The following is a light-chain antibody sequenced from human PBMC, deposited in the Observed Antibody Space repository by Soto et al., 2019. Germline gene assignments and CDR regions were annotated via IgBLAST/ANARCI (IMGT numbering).Light chain of an antibody. CDR2: DAS. CDR1: QSISSW. V-gene: IGKV1-5*01. J-gene: IGKJ4*02. CDR3: QEYNSYSPLT. Sequence: DIQMTQSPSTLSASVGDRVTITCRASQSISSWLAWYQQKPGKAPRLLIYDASSLESGVPSRSSGSGCGTEFTLTISSLQPDDFATDYCQEYNSYSPLTFGGGTKVEIK.